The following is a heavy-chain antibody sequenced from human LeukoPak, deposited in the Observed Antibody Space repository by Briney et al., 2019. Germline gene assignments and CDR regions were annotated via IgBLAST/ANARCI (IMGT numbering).Heavy chain of an antibody. Sequence: PSETLSLTCRVSGASINSGSNYWGWLRQPPGKTLEWIGSIYASGSTYYNPSLKSRVIIMIDTPKNHLSLTLSSVTVADTAVYYCARSDGYGLVGIWGQGTMVTVSS. D-gene: IGHD3-10*01. CDR2: IYASGST. CDR1: GASINSGSNY. CDR3: ARSDGYGLVGI. V-gene: IGHV4-39*07. J-gene: IGHJ3*02.